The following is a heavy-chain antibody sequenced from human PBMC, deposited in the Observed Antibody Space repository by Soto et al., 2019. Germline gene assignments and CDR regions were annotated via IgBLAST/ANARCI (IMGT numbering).Heavy chain of an antibody. CDR1: GVTIRIPYW. CDR2: IFQSGST. Sequence: SETLSLTCGFSGVTIRIPYWLTLFRQPPGKGLEWIGEIFQSGSTNYTPSLESRVTISVDKSKNQFSLTLTSVTAADTAVYFCARGRGRYSSGWSWFDPWGQGILVTVSS. CDR3: ARGRGRYSSGWSWFDP. J-gene: IGHJ5*02. D-gene: IGHD6-19*01. V-gene: IGHV4-4*02.